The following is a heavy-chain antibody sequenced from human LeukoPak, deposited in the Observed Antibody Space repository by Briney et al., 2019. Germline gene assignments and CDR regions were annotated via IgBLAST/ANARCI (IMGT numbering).Heavy chain of an antibody. CDR2: ICAYNGNT. J-gene: IGHJ4*02. Sequence: ASVTVSCKASDYTFTSYGISWVRQAPGQGLEWMGWICAYNGNTNYAQKLQGRVTMTTDTSTSTAYMELRSLRSDDTAVYYCARDFQVGATRSVGYWGQGTLVTVSS. D-gene: IGHD1-26*01. V-gene: IGHV1-18*01. CDR1: DYTFTSYG. CDR3: ARDFQVGATRSVGY.